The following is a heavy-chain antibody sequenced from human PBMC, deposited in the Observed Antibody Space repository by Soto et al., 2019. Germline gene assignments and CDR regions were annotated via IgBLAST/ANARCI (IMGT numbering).Heavy chain of an antibody. D-gene: IGHD6-19*01. CDR3: ARGAGGGSGWYEAYYYGMDV. V-gene: IGHV3-13*01. CDR2: IGTAGDT. Sequence: PGGSLRLSCAASGFTFSSYDMHWVRQATGKGLEWVSAIGTAGDTYYPGSVKGRFTISRENAKNSLYLQMNSLRAEDTAVYYCARGAGGGSGWYEAYYYGMDVWGQGTSVTVSS. CDR1: GFTFSSYD. J-gene: IGHJ6*02.